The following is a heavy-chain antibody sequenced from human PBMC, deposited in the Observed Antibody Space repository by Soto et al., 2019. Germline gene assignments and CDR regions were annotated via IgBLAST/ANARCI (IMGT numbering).Heavy chain of an antibody. CDR2: TYYRSKWYN. J-gene: IGHJ4*02. CDR3: ARGRVRYFDWFPFDY. V-gene: IGHV6-1*01. CDR1: GDSVSSNSAA. D-gene: IGHD3-9*01. Sequence: SQTLPLTCAISGDSVSSNSAAWNWIRKSPSRGLEWLGRTYYRSKWYNDYAVSVKSRITINPDTSKNQFSLQLNSVTPEDTAVYYCARGRVRYFDWFPFDYWGQGTLVTVSS.